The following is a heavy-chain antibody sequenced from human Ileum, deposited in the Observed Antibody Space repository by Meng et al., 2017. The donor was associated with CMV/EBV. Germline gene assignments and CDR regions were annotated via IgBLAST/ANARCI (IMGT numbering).Heavy chain of an antibody. CDR1: GFTFRTYA. CDR3: ARDGDTSGYFPRY. D-gene: IGHD3-22*01. CDR2: ISYDGSNK. J-gene: IGHJ4*02. V-gene: IGHV3-30-3*01. Sequence: QVQLVEVGGGVVQPGMVLRLSWAASGFTFRTYAMHWVRQAPGKGLEWVAVISYDGSNKYYTDSVKGRFTISRDNSKNTLYLQMNSLRAEDTAVYYCARDGDTSGYFPRYWGQGTLVTVSS.